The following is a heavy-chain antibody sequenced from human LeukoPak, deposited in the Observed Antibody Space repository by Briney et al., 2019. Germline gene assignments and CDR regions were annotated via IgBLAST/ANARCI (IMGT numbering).Heavy chain of an antibody. CDR1: GFTFSSYG. Sequence: GRSLRLSCAASGFTFSSYGMHWVRQAPREGLEWVSAISGGGGTTYYADSVKGRFTISRDNSKNTLFLQMYSLRAEDTAVYYCAKDREGLSSGYDLEYFDYWGQGSLVTVSS. D-gene: IGHD5-12*01. CDR3: AKDREGLSSGYDLEYFDY. V-gene: IGHV3-23*01. J-gene: IGHJ4*02. CDR2: ISGGGGTT.